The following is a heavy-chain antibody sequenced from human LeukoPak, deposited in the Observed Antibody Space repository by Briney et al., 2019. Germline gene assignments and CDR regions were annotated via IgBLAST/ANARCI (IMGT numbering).Heavy chain of an antibody. J-gene: IGHJ4*02. V-gene: IGHV3-53*01. D-gene: IGHD3-22*01. CDR3: ARDRDS. CDR1: GFTVSSNY. CDR2: IYSGGST. Sequence: GGSLRLSCAASGFTVSSNYMSWVRQAPGKGLEWVSVIYSGGSTYYSDSVEGRFTISRDNSKNTLYLQMNSLKAEDTAVYYCARDRDSWGQGTLVTVSS.